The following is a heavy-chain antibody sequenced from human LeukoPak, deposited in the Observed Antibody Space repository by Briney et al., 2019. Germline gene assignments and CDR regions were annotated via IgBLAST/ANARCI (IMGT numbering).Heavy chain of an antibody. D-gene: IGHD6-19*01. CDR1: EFTFSSYW. Sequence: PGGSLRLSCAASEFTFSSYWMTWVRPAPGKGLEWVAIINPVGSETAHVDSVKGRFTISRDNAKNSLYLQMNSLRPEDTAVYYCARDSSDSFDFWGQGTLVTVSS. J-gene: IGHJ4*02. CDR2: INPVGSET. V-gene: IGHV3-7*04. CDR3: ARDSSDSFDF.